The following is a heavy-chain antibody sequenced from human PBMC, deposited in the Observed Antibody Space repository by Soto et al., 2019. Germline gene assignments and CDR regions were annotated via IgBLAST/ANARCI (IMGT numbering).Heavy chain of an antibody. D-gene: IGHD4-17*01. V-gene: IGHV3-33*01. CDR1: GFTFSSYG. J-gene: IGHJ4*02. CDR3: ARATEYGDPILLDY. CDR2: IWYDGSNK. Sequence: QVQLVESGGGVVQPGRSLRLSFAASGFTFSSYGMHWVRQAPGKGLEWVAVIWYDGSNKYYADSVKGRFTISRDNSKNTLYLQMNSLRAEDTAVYYCARATEYGDPILLDYWGQGTLVTVSS.